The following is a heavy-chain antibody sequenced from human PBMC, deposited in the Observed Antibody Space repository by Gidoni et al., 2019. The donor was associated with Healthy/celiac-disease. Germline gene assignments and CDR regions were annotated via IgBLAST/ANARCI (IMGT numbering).Heavy chain of an antibody. CDR3: ASGMTTVTTSPFFDY. V-gene: IGHV5-51*01. D-gene: IGHD4-17*01. J-gene: IGHJ4*02. CDR2: IYPGDSDT. CDR1: GYSFTSYW. Sequence: EVQLVQSGAEVKKPGESLKISCKGSGYSFTSYWSGWVRQMPGKGREWMGIIYPGDSDTRYSPSFQGQVTISADKSISTAYLQWSSLKASDTAMYYCASGMTTVTTSPFFDYWGQGTLVTVSS.